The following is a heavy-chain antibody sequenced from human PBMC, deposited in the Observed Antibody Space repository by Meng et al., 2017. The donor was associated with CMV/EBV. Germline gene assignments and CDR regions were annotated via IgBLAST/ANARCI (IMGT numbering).Heavy chain of an antibody. CDR1: GFTFSSYA. Sequence: GESLKISCAASGFTFSSYAMSWVRQAPGKGLEWVSVIYSGGSSTYYADSVKGRFTISRDNSKNTLYLQMNSLRAEDTAVYYCATRYTIFEPTVGVHWGQGTTVTVSS. CDR3: ATRYTIFEPTVGVH. V-gene: IGHV3-23*03. CDR2: IYSGGSST. J-gene: IGHJ6*02. D-gene: IGHD3-3*01.